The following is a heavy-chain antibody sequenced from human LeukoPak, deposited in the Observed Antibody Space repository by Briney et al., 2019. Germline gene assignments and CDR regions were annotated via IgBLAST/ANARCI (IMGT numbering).Heavy chain of an antibody. Sequence: SETLSLTCTVSGGSISSYYWSWIRQPPGKGLEWIGYIYYSGSTNYNPSLKSRVTISVDTSKNQFSLKLSSVTAADTAVYYRARDRGWFDPWGQGTLVTVSS. J-gene: IGHJ5*02. CDR1: GGSISSYY. V-gene: IGHV4-59*01. CDR2: IYYSGST. CDR3: ARDRGWFDP.